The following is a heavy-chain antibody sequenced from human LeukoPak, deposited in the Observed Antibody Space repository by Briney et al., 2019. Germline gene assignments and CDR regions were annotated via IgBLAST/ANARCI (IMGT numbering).Heavy chain of an antibody. CDR1: GFTFSRHW. D-gene: IGHD3-16*01. CDR3: ARDSSAGGGNTFDY. V-gene: IGHV3-74*01. Sequence: GGSLRLSCAASGFTFSRHWMHWGRQVQGKGLVWVSSISPDGGTTNYADSVKGRFTISRDNAKNTLYLQMNSLRGEDTAVYYCARDSSAGGGNTFDYWGQGTLVTVSS. J-gene: IGHJ4*02. CDR2: ISPDGGTT.